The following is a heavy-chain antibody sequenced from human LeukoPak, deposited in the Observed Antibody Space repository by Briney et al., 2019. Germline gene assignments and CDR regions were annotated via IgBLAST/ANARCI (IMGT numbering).Heavy chain of an antibody. CDR1: GYTFTGYY. V-gene: IGHV1-2*02. CDR3: ARDLYNWNINSAFDI. J-gene: IGHJ3*02. D-gene: IGHD1/OR15-1a*01. CDR2: VNPNSGGT. Sequence: ASVKVSCKASGYTFTGYYMHWVRQAPGQGLEWMGWVNPNSGGTNYAQKFQGRVTMTRDTSISTAYMELSRLRSDDTAIYYCARDLYNWNINSAFDIWGQGTMVTVSS.